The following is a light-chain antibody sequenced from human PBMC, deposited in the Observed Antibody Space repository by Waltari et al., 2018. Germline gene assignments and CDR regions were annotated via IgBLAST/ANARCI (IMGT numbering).Light chain of an antibody. J-gene: IGLJ2*01. CDR1: SGSIASFY. CDR2: EDD. V-gene: IGLV6-57*04. CDR3: QSYDSSNVV. Sequence: NFMLTQPHSVSESPGKTVTISCTRSSGSIASFYVQWFQQRPGSAPTTVIYEDDQRPSGVPDRFSGSIDNSSNSASLTISGLRTEDEAEYYGQSYDSSNVVFGGGTKLTVL.